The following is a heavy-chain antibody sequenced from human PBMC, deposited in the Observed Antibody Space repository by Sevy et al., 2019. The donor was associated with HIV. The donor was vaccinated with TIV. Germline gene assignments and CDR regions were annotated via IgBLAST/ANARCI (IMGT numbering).Heavy chain of an antibody. CDR1: GYIFTSYW. J-gene: IGHJ5*01. D-gene: IGHD2-15*01. Sequence: GESLKISCRASGYIFTSYWIAWVRHTPGKGLEWMGTIYPGDADTRYSPSFQGQVSISADKSITTAYLQWSSLKASDTAMYYCARRSCSGGRCYFFDSWGQRTLVTVSS. CDR3: ARRSCSGGRCYFFDS. CDR2: IYPGDADT. V-gene: IGHV5-51*01.